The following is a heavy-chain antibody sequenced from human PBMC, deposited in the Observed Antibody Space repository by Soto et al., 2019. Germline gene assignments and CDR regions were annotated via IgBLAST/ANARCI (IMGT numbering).Heavy chain of an antibody. Sequence: QVQLQESGPGLVKPSETLSLTCTVSGASFISFYWSWIRQPPGKGLEWIGYIHFGGSTNYNPSLESRVTISVDTSKNQFSLTLSSVTAADTAVYYCARVNWNDNGHFDYWGQGNLVTVSS. CDR3: ARVNWNDNGHFDY. J-gene: IGHJ4*02. D-gene: IGHD1-1*01. V-gene: IGHV4-4*09. CDR1: GASFISFY. CDR2: IHFGGST.